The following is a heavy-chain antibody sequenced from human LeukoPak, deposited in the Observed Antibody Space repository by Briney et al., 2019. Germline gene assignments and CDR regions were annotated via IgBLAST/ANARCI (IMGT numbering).Heavy chain of an antibody. Sequence: PGGSLRLSCAASGFTFSSYAMHWVRQAPGKGLEWVAVISYDGSNKYYADSVKGRFTISRDNSKNTLYLQMNSLRAEDTAVYYCARLTPDYGDYSPFDYWGQGTLVTVPS. CDR1: GFTFSSYA. CDR3: ARLTPDYGDYSPFDY. J-gene: IGHJ4*02. D-gene: IGHD4-17*01. V-gene: IGHV3-30-3*01. CDR2: ISYDGSNK.